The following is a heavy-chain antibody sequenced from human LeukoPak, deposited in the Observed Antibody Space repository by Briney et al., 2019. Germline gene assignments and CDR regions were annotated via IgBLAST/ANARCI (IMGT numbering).Heavy chain of an antibody. CDR3: ARGVRRLKDFDY. D-gene: IGHD3-10*01. J-gene: IGHJ4*02. V-gene: IGHV1-2*06. CDR2: INPNSGGT. CDR1: GGTFSSYA. Sequence: ASVKVSCKASGGTFSSYAISWVRQAPGQGLEWMGRINPNSGGTNYAQKFQGRVTMTRDTSISTAYMELSRLRSDDTAVYYCARGVRRLKDFDYWGQGTLVTVSS.